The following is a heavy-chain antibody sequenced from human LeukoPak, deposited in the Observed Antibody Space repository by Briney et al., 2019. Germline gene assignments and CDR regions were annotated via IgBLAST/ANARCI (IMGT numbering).Heavy chain of an antibody. CDR1: GFTFRNYA. CDR2: VSYDGSYK. D-gene: IGHD3-16*01. J-gene: IGHJ4*02. Sequence: GGSLRLSCAASGFTFRNYAKHWVRQAPGKGLEWVAVVSYDGSYKDYADSVKGRFTISRDNSRNTLYLQMNSLRSDDTAVYYCARANYRDKGEPPLDYWGQGTLVTVSS. CDR3: ARANYRDKGEPPLDY. V-gene: IGHV3-30*04.